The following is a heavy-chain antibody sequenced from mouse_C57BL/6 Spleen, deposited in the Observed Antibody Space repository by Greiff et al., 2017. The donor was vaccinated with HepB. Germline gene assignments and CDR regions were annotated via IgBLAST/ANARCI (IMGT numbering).Heavy chain of an antibody. Sequence: VQLQQSGAELVKPGASVKMSCKASGYTFTSYWITWVKQRPGQGLEWIGDIYPGSGSTNYNEKFKSKATLTVDTSSSTAYMQLSSLTSEDSAVYYCARGDYGSSVDYWGQGTTLTVSS. D-gene: IGHD1-1*01. CDR1: GYTFTSYW. J-gene: IGHJ2*01. V-gene: IGHV1-55*01. CDR2: IYPGSGST. CDR3: ARGDYGSSVDY.